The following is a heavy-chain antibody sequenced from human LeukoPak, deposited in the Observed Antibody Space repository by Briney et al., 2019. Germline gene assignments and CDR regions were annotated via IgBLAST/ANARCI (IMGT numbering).Heavy chain of an antibody. CDR1: GFTFSSYG. Sequence: GGPLRLSCAASGFTFSSYGMHWVRQAPGKGLEWVAFIRYDGSNKYYADSVKGRFTISRDNSKNTLYLQMNSLRAEDTAVYYCATFRNSWYVPEFDFWGQGTLVTVSS. V-gene: IGHV3-30*02. D-gene: IGHD6-13*01. CDR2: IRYDGSNK. CDR3: ATFRNSWYVPEFDF. J-gene: IGHJ4*02.